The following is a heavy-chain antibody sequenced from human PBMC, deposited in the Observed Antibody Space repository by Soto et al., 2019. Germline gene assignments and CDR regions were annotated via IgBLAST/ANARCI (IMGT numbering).Heavy chain of an antibody. D-gene: IGHD3-10*01. CDR1: GGSFSGYY. Sequence: QVQLQQWGAGLLKPSETLSLTCAVYGGSFSGYYWSWIRQPPGKGLEWSGEINDSGSSNYNPSLKSRVTISVDTPKNQFSLKLSSVTAADTAVYYCARGLLLWFGELSRRGGYYYYMDVWGKGTMVTVSS. V-gene: IGHV4-34*01. CDR2: INDSGSS. J-gene: IGHJ6*03. CDR3: ARGLLLWFGELSRRGGYYYYMDV.